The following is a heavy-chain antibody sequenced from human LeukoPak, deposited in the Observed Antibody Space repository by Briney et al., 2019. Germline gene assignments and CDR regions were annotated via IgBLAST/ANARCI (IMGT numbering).Heavy chain of an antibody. CDR3: ARGVVRAAGGGRCYFDY. CDR1: GGTFSSYA. D-gene: IGHD2-8*02. J-gene: IGHJ4*02. V-gene: IGHV1-69*13. CDR2: IIPIFGTA. Sequence: GASVKVSCKASGGTFSSYAISWVRQAPGQGLEWMGGIIPIFGTANYAQKFQGRVTITADESTSTAYMELSSLRSEDTAVYYCARGVVRAAGGGRCYFDYWGQGTLVTVSS.